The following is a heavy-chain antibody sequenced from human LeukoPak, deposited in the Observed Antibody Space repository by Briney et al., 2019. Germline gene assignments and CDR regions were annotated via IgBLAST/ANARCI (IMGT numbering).Heavy chain of an antibody. CDR1: GFTFSSYE. V-gene: IGHV3-48*03. J-gene: IGHJ4*02. D-gene: IGHD2-2*01. Sequence: GGSLRLSCAASGFTFSSYEMNWVRQAPGKGLEWVSYISSSGSTIYYADSVKGRFTISRDNAKNSLYLQMNSLRAEDTAVYYCASAGIVVVPAAMIEYFDYWGQGTLVTVSS. CDR2: ISSSGSTI. CDR3: ASAGIVVVPAAMIEYFDY.